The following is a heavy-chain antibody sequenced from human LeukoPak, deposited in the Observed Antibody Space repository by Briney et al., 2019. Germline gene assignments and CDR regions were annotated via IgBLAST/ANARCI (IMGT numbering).Heavy chain of an antibody. CDR2: IIPIFGTA. CDR1: GGTFSSYA. D-gene: IGHD2-15*01. V-gene: IGHV1-69*01. J-gene: IGHJ4*02. Sequence: SVKVSSKASGGTFSSYAISWVRQAPGQGLEWMGGIIPIFGTANYAQKFQGRVTITADESTSTAYMELSSLRSEDTAVYYCARGRYCSGGSCLKPLDYWGQGTLVTVSS. CDR3: ARGRYCSGGSCLKPLDY.